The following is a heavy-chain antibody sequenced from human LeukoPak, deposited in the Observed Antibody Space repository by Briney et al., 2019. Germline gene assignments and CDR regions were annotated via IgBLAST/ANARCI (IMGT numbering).Heavy chain of an antibody. J-gene: IGHJ4*02. CDR3: ARVGSGSYYGPDY. Sequence: SETLSLTCTVSGGSISSSSYYWGWIRQPPGKGLEWIGSIYYSGSTYYNPSLKSRVTISVDTSKNQFSLKLSSVTAADTAVYYCARVGSGSYYGPDYWGQGTLVTVSS. CDR2: IYYSGST. V-gene: IGHV4-39*07. CDR1: GGSISSSSYY. D-gene: IGHD1-26*01.